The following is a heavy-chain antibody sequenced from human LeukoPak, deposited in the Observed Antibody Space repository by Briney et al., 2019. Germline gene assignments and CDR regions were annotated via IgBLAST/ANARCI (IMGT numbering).Heavy chain of an antibody. CDR2: IYYSGST. D-gene: IGHD6-19*01. J-gene: IGHJ3*02. CDR1: GGSISSSTYY. Sequence: PSETLSLTCTVSGGSISSSTYYWGWIRQPPGKGLEWIGSIYYSGSTYYNPSLKSRVTISVDTPKNQFSLKLSSVTAADTAVYYCARGSGWLDIWGQGTMVTVSS. V-gene: IGHV4-39*01. CDR3: ARGSGWLDI.